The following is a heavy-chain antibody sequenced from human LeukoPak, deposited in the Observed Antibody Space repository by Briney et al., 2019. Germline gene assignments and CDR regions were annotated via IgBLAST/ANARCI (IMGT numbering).Heavy chain of an antibody. Sequence: GGSLRLSCAASGFTFSNAWMSWVRQAPGKGLEWVGRIESKTDGGTTDYAAPMKGRFTISRDDSKNTLYLQMNSLKTEDTAVYYCTTAGGTWNYYYYAMDVWGQGTTVTVSS. CDR1: GFTFSNAW. CDR3: TTAGGTWNYYYYAMDV. CDR2: IESKTDGGTT. D-gene: IGHD1-1*01. V-gene: IGHV3-15*04. J-gene: IGHJ6*02.